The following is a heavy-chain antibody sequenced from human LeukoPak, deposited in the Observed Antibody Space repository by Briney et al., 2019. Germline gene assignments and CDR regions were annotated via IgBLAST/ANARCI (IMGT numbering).Heavy chain of an antibody. CDR3: ARDSWGLDC. J-gene: IGHJ4*02. D-gene: IGHD3-16*01. V-gene: IGHV3-7*01. CDR1: GFTFSSYW. CDR2: IEHDGTTK. Sequence: GGSLSLSCTVSGFTFSSYWMSWVRQAPGKGLERVANIEHDGTTKFYLDSVKGRFTISRDNAKNLLNLQMNSLRAEDTAVYYCARDSWGLDCWGQGTLVTVSS.